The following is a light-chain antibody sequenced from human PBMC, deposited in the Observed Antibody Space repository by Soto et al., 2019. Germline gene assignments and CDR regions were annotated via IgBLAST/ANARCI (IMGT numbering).Light chain of an antibody. V-gene: IGLV2-23*03. J-gene: IGLJ2*01. CDR3: CSYAGSSTFRVV. Sequence: QSALTQPASVSGSPGQSITISCTGTSSDVGSYNLVSWYQQHPGKAPKLMIYEGSKRPSGVSNRFSGSKSGNTASLTISGLQAEDEAEYYCCSYAGSSTFRVVFGGGTQLTVL. CDR2: EGS. CDR1: SSDVGSYNL.